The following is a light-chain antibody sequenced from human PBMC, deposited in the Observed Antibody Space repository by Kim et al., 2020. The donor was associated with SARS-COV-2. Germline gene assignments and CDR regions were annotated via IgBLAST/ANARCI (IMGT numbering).Light chain of an antibody. V-gene: IGKV1-5*01. Sequence: ASVGDRVTITCRASQSSSSWLAWYQQKPGKAPKLLIYDASSLESGVPSRFSGSGSGTEFTLTISSLQPDDFATYYCQQYNSYSITFGQGTRLEIK. J-gene: IGKJ5*01. CDR3: QQYNSYSIT. CDR2: DAS. CDR1: QSSSSW.